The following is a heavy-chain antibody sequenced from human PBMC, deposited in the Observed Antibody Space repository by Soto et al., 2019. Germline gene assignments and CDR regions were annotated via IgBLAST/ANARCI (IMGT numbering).Heavy chain of an antibody. V-gene: IGHV3-23*01. J-gene: IGHJ4*02. Sequence: PGGSLRLSCAVSGFIFSSYAMSWVRQAPGKGLEWVSAISGSGGSTYYADSVKGRFTISRDNSKNTLYLQMNSLRAEDTAVYYCAKVDFWSGLRYYFDYWGQGTLVTVSS. CDR1: GFIFSSYA. CDR2: ISGSGGST. D-gene: IGHD3-3*01. CDR3: AKVDFWSGLRYYFDY.